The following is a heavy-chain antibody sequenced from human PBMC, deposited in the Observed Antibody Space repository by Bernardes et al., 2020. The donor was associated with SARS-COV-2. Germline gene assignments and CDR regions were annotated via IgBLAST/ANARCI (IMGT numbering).Heavy chain of an antibody. Sequence: GEALKISCKGSEYSFTGYWNGWVRQKPGKGLEWMGIIYPGDSDTRYSPSFQGQGTIPVDKSISTAYLQWSSLKAPDTAMYYCAGLRTRNSGIFDYWGQGTLVTVSS. CDR1: EYSFTGYW. D-gene: IGHD1-26*01. V-gene: IGHV5-51*01. CDR2: IYPGDSDT. CDR3: AGLRTRNSGIFDY. J-gene: IGHJ4*02.